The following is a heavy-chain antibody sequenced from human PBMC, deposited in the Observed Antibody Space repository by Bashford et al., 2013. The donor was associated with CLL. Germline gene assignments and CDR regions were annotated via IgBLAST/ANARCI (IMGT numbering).Heavy chain of an antibody. J-gene: IGHJ4*03. CDR3: ARRSRTTGFDY. CDR2: SIIVGAP. D-gene: IGHD2-8*02. V-gene: IGHV4-28*01. Sequence: TLSLTCAVSGYSISSDNWVGLDPAAPREGDWSTLGTSIIVGAPTTTRPSRVESTMSVDTSKNQFSLKLSSVTAMDTAVYFCARRSRTTGFDYWGPG. CDR1: GYSISSDNW.